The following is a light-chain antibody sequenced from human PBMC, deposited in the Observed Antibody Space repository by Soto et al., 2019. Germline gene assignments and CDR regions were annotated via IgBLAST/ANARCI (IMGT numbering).Light chain of an antibody. CDR2: EVS. Sequence: QSALTQPASVSGSPGQSITISCTGTSSDVGGYNFVSWYQQYPGKAPKLIIYEVSNRPSGVSNRFSGSKSGNTASLTISGLQAEDEADYYCSSYTSSSSYVFGTGTSSPS. CDR3: SSYTSSSSYV. V-gene: IGLV2-14*01. J-gene: IGLJ1*01. CDR1: SSDVGGYNF.